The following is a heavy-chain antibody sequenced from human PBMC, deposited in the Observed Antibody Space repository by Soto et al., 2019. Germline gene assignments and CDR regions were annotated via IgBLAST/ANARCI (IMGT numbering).Heavy chain of an antibody. CDR2: ISDSGGST. Sequence: PGGSLRLSCAASGFSFSSYAMSWVRQAPGKGLEWVSAISDSGGSTYYAEFVKGRFTISRGKSKNTLYLQMNSLRAEDTAVYYCAKDRGITIPDYWGQGTLVTVSS. V-gene: IGHV3-23*01. CDR3: AKDRGITIPDY. J-gene: IGHJ4*02. D-gene: IGHD3-3*01. CDR1: GFSFSSYA.